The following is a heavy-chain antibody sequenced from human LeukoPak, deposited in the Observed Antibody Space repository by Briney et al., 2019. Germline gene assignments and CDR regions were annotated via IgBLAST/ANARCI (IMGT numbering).Heavy chain of an antibody. J-gene: IGHJ4*02. CDR1: GYSISSGYY. D-gene: IGHD3-10*01. CDR3: ARVRVSTMVRGVPLFSPMFDY. CDR2: IYHSGST. V-gene: IGHV4-38-2*02. Sequence: SETLSLTCTVSGYSISSGYYWGWIRQPPGKGLEWIGSIYHSGSTYYNPSLKSRVTISVDTSKNQFSLKLSSVTAADTAVYYCARVRVSTMVRGVPLFSPMFDYWGQGTLVTVSS.